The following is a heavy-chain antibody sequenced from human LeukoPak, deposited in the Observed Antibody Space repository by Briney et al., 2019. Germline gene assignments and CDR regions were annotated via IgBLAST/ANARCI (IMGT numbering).Heavy chain of an antibody. Sequence: ASVKVSCKASGYSFTSHYMHWVRQAPGQRLEWMGLIKPRGTSTIYAEKFQGRIIMTRDMSTTTDYMELSSLKSDDTAVYYCARDNSIHERGWWFDPWGQGTLVTVSS. J-gene: IGHJ5*02. D-gene: IGHD4-23*01. CDR3: ARDNSIHERGWWFDP. V-gene: IGHV1-46*01. CDR1: GYSFTSHY. CDR2: IKPRGTST.